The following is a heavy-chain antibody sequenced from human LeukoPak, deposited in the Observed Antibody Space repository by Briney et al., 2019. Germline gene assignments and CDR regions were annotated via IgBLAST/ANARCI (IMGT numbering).Heavy chain of an antibody. CDR3: AIFLDGSRAPR. Sequence: EASVKVSCKASGYTFTGYYMHWVRQAPGQGLEWMGWMNPNSGNTGYAQKFQGRVTMTRNTSISTAYMELSSLRSEDTAVYYCAIFLDGSRAPRWGQGTLVTVSS. D-gene: IGHD2-15*01. CDR1: GYTFTGYY. CDR2: MNPNSGNT. J-gene: IGHJ4*02. V-gene: IGHV1-8*02.